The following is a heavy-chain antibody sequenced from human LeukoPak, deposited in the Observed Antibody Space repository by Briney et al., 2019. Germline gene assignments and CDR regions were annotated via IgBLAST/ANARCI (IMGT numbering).Heavy chain of an antibody. CDR2: ISAYNGNT. CDR3: ARDLGEYSSGGGGY. Sequence: ASVKVSCKASGYTFTSYGISWVRQAPGQGLEWMGWISAYNGNTNYEQKLQGRVTMTTDTSTSTAYMELRSLRSDDTAVYYCARDLGEYSSGGGGYWGQGTLVTVSS. V-gene: IGHV1-18*01. D-gene: IGHD6-19*01. CDR1: GYTFTSYG. J-gene: IGHJ4*02.